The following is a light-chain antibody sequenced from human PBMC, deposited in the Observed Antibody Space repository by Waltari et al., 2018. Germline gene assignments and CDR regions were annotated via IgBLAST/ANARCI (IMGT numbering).Light chain of an antibody. CDR3: MQRMEFPLT. Sequence: VVLTQTPISLPVTLGEPASISCTSSQSLVDRADGNTYLDWFLQKQGQSPQRLIFMVSPRASGVPDRLRCGGAGSDFTLQISRVEADDVGIYYCMQRMEFPLTFGGGTKVEIK. CDR2: MVS. J-gene: IGKJ4*01. V-gene: IGKV2-40*01. CDR1: QSLVDRADGNTY.